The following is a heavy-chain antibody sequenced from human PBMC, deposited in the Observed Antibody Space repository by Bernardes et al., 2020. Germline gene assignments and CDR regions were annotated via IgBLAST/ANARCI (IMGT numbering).Heavy chain of an antibody. CDR3: ARGGFLARYGMDV. V-gene: IGHV4-34*01. D-gene: IGHD3-3*01. J-gene: IGHJ6*04. CDR2: INHSGST. Sequence: SETLSRTCAVYGGSFSGYYWSWIRQPPGKGLEWIGEINHSGSTNYNPSLKSRVTISVDTSKNQFSLKLSSVTAADTAVYYCARGGFLARYGMDVWGKGTTVTVSS. CDR1: GGSFSGYY.